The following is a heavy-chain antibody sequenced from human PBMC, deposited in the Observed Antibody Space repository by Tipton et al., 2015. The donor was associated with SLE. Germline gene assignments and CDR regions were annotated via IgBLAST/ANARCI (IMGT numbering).Heavy chain of an antibody. V-gene: IGHV4-59*11. CDR1: GGSISSHY. J-gene: IGHJ4*02. D-gene: IGHD3-22*01. Sequence: TLSLTCTVSGGSISSHYCSWIRQPPGKGLEWIGYIYYSGSTNYNPSLKSRVTISVDTSKNQFSLRLSSVTAADTALYFCARDYFDASGYSYIDTWGQGTLVTVSS. CDR2: IYYSGST. CDR3: ARDYFDASGYSYIDT.